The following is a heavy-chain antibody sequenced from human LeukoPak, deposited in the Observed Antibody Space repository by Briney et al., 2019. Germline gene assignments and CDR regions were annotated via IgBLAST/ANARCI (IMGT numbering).Heavy chain of an antibody. V-gene: IGHV3-20*04. CDR1: GFSIDDYG. CDR2: FNWNGGST. Sequence: GSLRLSCAASGFSIDDYGMSWVRQAPRRGLEWVSGFNWNGGSTGYADSVKGRFTIFRDNAKNSLYLQMNSLRAEDTALYYCAATYSGNWEFDYWGQGTLVTVSS. D-gene: IGHD1-26*01. J-gene: IGHJ4*02. CDR3: AATYSGNWEFDY.